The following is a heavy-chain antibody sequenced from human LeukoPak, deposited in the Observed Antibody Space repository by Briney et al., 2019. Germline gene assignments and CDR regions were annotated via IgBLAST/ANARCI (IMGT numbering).Heavy chain of an antibody. V-gene: IGHV3-7*01. D-gene: IGHD3-10*01. CDR1: GFTFSSYW. CDR3: ARERVRTYYYGSGADAFDI. Sequence: GGSLRLSCAASGFTFSSYWMSWVRQAPGKGLEWVANIKQDGSEKYYVDSVKGRFTISTDNAKNYLYLQINRLRAEDTGVYYCARERVRTYYYGSGADAFDIWGQGTMVTVSS. CDR2: IKQDGSEK. J-gene: IGHJ3*02.